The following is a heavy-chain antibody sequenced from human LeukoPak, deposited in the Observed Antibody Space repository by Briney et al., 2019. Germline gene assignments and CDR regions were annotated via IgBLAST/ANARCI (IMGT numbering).Heavy chain of an antibody. Sequence: SETLSLTCAVYGGSFSGYYWSWIRQPPGKGVEWSGEINHSGSTNYNPSLKSRVTISVDTSKNQFSLKLSSVTAADTAVYYCARRGFDSNPFDYWGQGTLVTVSS. J-gene: IGHJ4*02. CDR3: ARRGFDSNPFDY. V-gene: IGHV4-34*01. CDR2: INHSGST. D-gene: IGHD3-22*01. CDR1: GGSFSGYY.